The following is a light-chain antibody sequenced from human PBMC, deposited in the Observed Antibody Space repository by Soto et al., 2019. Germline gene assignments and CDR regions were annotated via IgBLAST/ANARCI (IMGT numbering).Light chain of an antibody. Sequence: QAVVTQPPSASGSPGHSVTISCTGSSSDVGNYNYVSWYQQHPGKAPKLMIYEVSKRPSGVPDRFSGSTSGNTASLTVSGLQAEDEADYFCSSYAGSTVVFGGGTKVTVL. CDR3: SSYAGSTVV. V-gene: IGLV2-8*01. CDR2: EVS. J-gene: IGLJ2*01. CDR1: SSDVGNYNY.